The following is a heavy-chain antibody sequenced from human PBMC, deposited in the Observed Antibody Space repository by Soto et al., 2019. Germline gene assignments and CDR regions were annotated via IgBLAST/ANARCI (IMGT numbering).Heavy chain of an antibody. CDR3: ARDLEQWMVRNPDYYYYGLDV. CDR2: ISAYNAKT. CDR1: GYTFPNYG. D-gene: IGHD6-19*01. Sequence: ASVKVSCKASGYTFPNYGISWVRQAPGQGLEWMGWISAYNAKTNYAQKLQGRVTMTTDTSTSTAYMELRSLRSDDTAVYYCARDLEQWMVRNPDYYYYGLDVWGQGTTVTVSS. V-gene: IGHV1-18*01. J-gene: IGHJ6*02.